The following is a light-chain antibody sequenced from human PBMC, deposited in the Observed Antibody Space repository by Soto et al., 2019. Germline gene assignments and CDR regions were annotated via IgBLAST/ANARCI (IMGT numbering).Light chain of an antibody. CDR3: QQYNSYSPWT. Sequence: DIQMTQSPSNLSASVGDRVTITYRASQSISSWLAWYQQKPGKAPKLLIYKSSSLESGVPSRFSGSGSGTEFTLTISSLQPDDFATYYCQQYNSYSPWTFGHGTKVEIK. J-gene: IGKJ1*01. CDR2: KSS. V-gene: IGKV1-5*03. CDR1: QSISSW.